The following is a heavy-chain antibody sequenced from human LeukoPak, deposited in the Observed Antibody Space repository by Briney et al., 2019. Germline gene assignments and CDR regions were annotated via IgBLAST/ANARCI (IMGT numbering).Heavy chain of an antibody. CDR2: INPSGGST. CDR1: GYTFTSYY. V-gene: IGHV1-46*01. J-gene: IGHJ6*03. CDR3: ARGTYYYGSGSYYPYYYYYYYMDV. D-gene: IGHD3-10*01. Sequence: ASVKVSCKASGYTFTSYYMHWVRQAPGQGLEWMGIINPSGGSTSYAQKFQGRVTMTRDMSTSTVYMELSSLRSEDTAVYYCARGTYYYGSGSYYPYYYYYYYMDVWGKGTTVTISS.